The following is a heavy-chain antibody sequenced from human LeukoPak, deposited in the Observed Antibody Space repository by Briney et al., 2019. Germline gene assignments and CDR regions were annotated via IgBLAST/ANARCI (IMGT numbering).Heavy chain of an antibody. J-gene: IGHJ4*02. CDR1: GYTFTSYG. CDR2: INPNSGGT. Sequence: ASVKVSCKASGYTFTSYGISWVRQAPGQGLEWMGWINPNSGGTNYAQKFQGRVTMTRDTSISTAYMELSRLRSDDTAVYYCARDRGGSYLNFDYWGQGTLVTVSS. V-gene: IGHV1-2*02. D-gene: IGHD1-26*01. CDR3: ARDRGGSYLNFDY.